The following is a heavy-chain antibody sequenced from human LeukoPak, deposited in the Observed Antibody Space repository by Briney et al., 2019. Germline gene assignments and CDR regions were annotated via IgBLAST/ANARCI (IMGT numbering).Heavy chain of an antibody. CDR2: ISYDGSNK. D-gene: IGHD1-26*01. Sequence: GGSLRLSCAASGFTFSSYGMHWVRQAPGKGLEWVAVISYDGSNKYYADSVKGRFTISRDNSKNTLYLQMNSLRAEDTAVYYCAKDGARDSGAFDIWGQGTMVTVSS. CDR1: GFTFSSYG. CDR3: AKDGARDSGAFDI. V-gene: IGHV3-30*18. J-gene: IGHJ3*02.